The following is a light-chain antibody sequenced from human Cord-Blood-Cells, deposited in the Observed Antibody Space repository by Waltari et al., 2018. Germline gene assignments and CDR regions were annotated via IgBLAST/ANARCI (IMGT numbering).Light chain of an antibody. CDR1: QSVRSN. CDR3: QQYNNWPPYT. CDR2: GPS. V-gene: IGKV3-15*01. Sequence: EIVMTQSPATLSVSPGERATLSCRASQSVRSNLAWYQQKPGQAPRLLIYGPSTRATGIPARFSGSGSWTEFTLTISSLQSEDFAVYYCQQYNNWPPYTFGHGTKLEIK. J-gene: IGKJ2*01.